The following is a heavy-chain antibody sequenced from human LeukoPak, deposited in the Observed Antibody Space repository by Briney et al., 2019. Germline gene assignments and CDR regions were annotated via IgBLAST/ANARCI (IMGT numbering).Heavy chain of an antibody. V-gene: IGHV4-4*07. D-gene: IGHD3-22*01. CDR2: IYTSGST. Sequence: PSETLSLTCTVSGGSISSYYWSWIRQPAGKGLEWIGRIYTSGSTNYNPSLKSRVTMSVDTSKNQFSLKLSSVTAADTAVYYCARLTKSYYYDSSGTGNAFDIWGQGTMVTVSS. CDR1: GGSISSYY. CDR3: ARLTKSYYYDSSGTGNAFDI. J-gene: IGHJ3*02.